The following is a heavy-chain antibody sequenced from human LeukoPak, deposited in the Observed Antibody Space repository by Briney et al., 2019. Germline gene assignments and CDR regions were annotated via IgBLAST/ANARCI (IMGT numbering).Heavy chain of an antibody. J-gene: IGHJ6*03. Sequence: SETLSLTCTVSGGSISNYYWSWIRQPPGKGLEWVGYIHYSGSTSYNPSLKSRVTISVDTSKSQYSLNLRFVTPADAAVFYCARTTEGYCSGGNCYYYYYYMDVWGKGTTVTVSS. CDR3: ARTTEGYCSGGNCYYYYYYMDV. V-gene: IGHV4-59*01. CDR1: GGSISNYY. CDR2: IHYSGST. D-gene: IGHD2-15*01.